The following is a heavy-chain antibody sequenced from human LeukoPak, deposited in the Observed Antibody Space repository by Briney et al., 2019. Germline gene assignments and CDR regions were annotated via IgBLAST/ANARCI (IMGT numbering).Heavy chain of an antibody. CDR3: ARDGGGYSYGVAY. D-gene: IGHD5-18*01. Sequence: GGSLRLSCASSGFTFGTNSMSWVRQAPGKGLEWTSYISSGGSTIYYADSVKGRFTISRDNAKNSLYLQMNSLRAEDTAVYYCARDGGGYSYGVAYWGQGTLVTVSS. J-gene: IGHJ4*02. CDR2: ISSGGSTI. V-gene: IGHV3-48*01. CDR1: GFTFGTNS.